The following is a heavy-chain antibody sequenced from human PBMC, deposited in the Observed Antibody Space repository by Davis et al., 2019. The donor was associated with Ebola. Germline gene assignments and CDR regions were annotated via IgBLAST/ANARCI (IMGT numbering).Heavy chain of an antibody. CDR3: ARDRVCSGATCYAYFDF. D-gene: IGHD2-15*01. J-gene: IGHJ4*02. CDR1: GYTFTGYY. Sequence: AASVTVSCKASGYTFTGYYIHWVRQAPGQGLEWMGWINPNSGDTKYSQKFQGWVTMTRDTPISTAYMELNRLTSDDTAGYYCARDRVCSGATCYAYFDFWGQGTLVTVSS. CDR2: INPNSGDT. V-gene: IGHV1-2*04.